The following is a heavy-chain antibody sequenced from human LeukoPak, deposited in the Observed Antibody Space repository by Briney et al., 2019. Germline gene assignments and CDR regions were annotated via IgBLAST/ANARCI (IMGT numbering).Heavy chain of an antibody. CDR1: GFTFSSYA. D-gene: IGHD3-10*01. V-gene: IGHV3-23*01. CDR3: AKDHEYYGSGSYWTY. J-gene: IGHJ4*02. Sequence: GGTLRLSCAASGFTFSSYAMSWVRQAPGKGLEWVSAISGSGGSTYYADSVKGRFTISRDNSKNTLYLQMNSLRAEDTAVYYCAKDHEYYGSGSYWTYWGQGTLVTVSS. CDR2: ISGSGGST.